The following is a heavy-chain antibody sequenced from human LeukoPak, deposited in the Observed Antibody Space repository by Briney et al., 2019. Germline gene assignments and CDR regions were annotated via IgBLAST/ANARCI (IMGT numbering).Heavy chain of an antibody. Sequence: ASVKVSCKASGYTFTGYYMHWVRQAPGQGLEWMGWINPNSGGTNYAQKFQGRVTMTRDTSISTAYMELSRLRSDDTAVYYCARDPVYSGSWYNWFDPWGQGTLVTVSS. D-gene: IGHD6-13*01. CDR1: GYTFTGYY. V-gene: IGHV1-2*02. CDR3: ARDPVYSGSWYNWFDP. J-gene: IGHJ5*02. CDR2: INPNSGGT.